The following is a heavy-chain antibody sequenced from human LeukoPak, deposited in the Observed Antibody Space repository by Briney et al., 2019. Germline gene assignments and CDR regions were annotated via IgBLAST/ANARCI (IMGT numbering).Heavy chain of an antibody. CDR2: ISSSSSYT. CDR1: ALTLGDYY. V-gene: IGHV3-11*06. D-gene: IGHD6-13*01. CDR3: AIGGSSWYDY. Sequence: PGGSLRLSCAPSALTLGDYYMSWIRHAPGKGREWVSYISSSSSYTNYADSVKGRFTISRDNAKNSLYLQMNSLRAEDTAVYYCAIGGSSWYDYWGQGTLVTVSS. J-gene: IGHJ4*02.